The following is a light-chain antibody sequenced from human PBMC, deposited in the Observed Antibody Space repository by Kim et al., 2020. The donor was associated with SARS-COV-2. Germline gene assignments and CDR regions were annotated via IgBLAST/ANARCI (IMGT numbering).Light chain of an antibody. CDR3: NSRDSSGNHLGV. V-gene: IGLV3-19*01. Sequence: SSELTQDPAVSVALGQTVRITCQGDSLRSYYASWYQQKPGQAPVLVIYGKNNRPSGIPDQFSGSSSGNTASLTITGAQAEDEADYYCNSRDSSGNHLGVF. J-gene: IGLJ1*01. CDR2: GKN. CDR1: SLRSYY.